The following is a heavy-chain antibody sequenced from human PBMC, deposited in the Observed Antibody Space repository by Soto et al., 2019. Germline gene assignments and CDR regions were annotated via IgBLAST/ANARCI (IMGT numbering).Heavy chain of an antibody. J-gene: IGHJ4*02. V-gene: IGHV3-43*01. CDR3: AKSGHCSGGACSYYFDY. CDR2: ISWDGGTT. CDR1: GFNFDDYT. Sequence: EVQLVESGGIVVQPGGSLRLSCVASGFNFDDYTMHWVRQAPGKGLEWVSLISWDGGTTYHADSVKGRFTVSRDNSNNSLYLQMNSLRAEDTAFYYCAKSGHCSGGACSYYFDYWGQGTLVTVSS. D-gene: IGHD2-15*01.